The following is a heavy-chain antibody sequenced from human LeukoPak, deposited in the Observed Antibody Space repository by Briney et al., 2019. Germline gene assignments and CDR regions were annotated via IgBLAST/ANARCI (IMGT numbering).Heavy chain of an antibody. CDR2: INTNTGNP. Sequence: ASVKVSCKASGYTFATYALNWVCQAPGQGLEWMGWINTNTGNPTYAQGFTGRFVFSLDTSVSTAYLQISSLKAEDTAVYYCARALPKIFGVVTNFDYWGQGTLVTVSS. V-gene: IGHV7-4-1*02. J-gene: IGHJ4*02. CDR3: ARALPKIFGVVTNFDY. CDR1: GYTFATYA. D-gene: IGHD3-3*01.